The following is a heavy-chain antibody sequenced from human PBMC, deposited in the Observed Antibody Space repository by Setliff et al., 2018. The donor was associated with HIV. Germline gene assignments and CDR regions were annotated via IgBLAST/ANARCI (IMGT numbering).Heavy chain of an antibody. CDR1: GGSISSYY. J-gene: IGHJ4*02. V-gene: IGHV4-59*06. Sequence: PSETLSLTCTVSGGSISSYYWSWIRQHPGKGLEWIGYIYYSGSTYYNPSLKSRVTLSIDTSKNQFSLNLSSVTAADTAVYYCARFDHASIDYWGQGTLVTVSS. D-gene: IGHD2-2*01. CDR2: IYYSGST. CDR3: ARFDHASIDY.